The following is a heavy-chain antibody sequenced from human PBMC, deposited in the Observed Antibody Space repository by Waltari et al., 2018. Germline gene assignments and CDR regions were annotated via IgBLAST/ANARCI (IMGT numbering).Heavy chain of an antibody. D-gene: IGHD5-12*01. Sequence: EVQLVESGGGLVHTGRSLRLSCAASGLTFDDYAMHWVRQAPGKGLGLVAAMHWNNDAIGQGDAETGQFHIPRDNARNSLYVEMNIRTTEHTPVYDCRKKIEEVNDGNSLVYDAWERWGQGTRVTVTT. CDR1: GLTFDDYA. V-gene: IGHV3-9*01. CDR2: MHWNNDAI. CDR3: RKKIEEVNDGNSLVYDAWER. J-gene: IGHJ3*01.